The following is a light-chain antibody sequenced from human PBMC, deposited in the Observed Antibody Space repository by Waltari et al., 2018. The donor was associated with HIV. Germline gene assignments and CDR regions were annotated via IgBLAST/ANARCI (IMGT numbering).Light chain of an antibody. V-gene: IGLV3-21*02. J-gene: IGLJ2*01. CDR2: EDR. Sequence: SYVLTQSPSVSVAPGLTARITCGGHNTGARSVHWYQKEPGEAAVLVDVEDRARPCGIPDRFSGSNSGSTATLTISRVAPGDEADYCCHVWDTSRDPTVIFGGGTRLTVL. CDR3: HVWDTSRDPTVI. CDR1: NTGARS.